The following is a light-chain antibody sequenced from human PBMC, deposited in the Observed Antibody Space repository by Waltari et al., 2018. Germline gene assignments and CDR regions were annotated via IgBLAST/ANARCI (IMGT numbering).Light chain of an antibody. CDR3: CSYAGTRSLVV. CDR1: SRDIGYYDL. J-gene: IGLJ2*01. CDR2: EVP. V-gene: IGLV2-23*02. Sequence: QSALTQPASVSGSLGQSITVSCTGTSRDIGYYDLCSWSQQHPGRAPQLILYEVPKRPSGVSSRFSGSKSGNTASLTISGLHTEDEADYYCCSYAGTRSLVVFGGGTRLTVL.